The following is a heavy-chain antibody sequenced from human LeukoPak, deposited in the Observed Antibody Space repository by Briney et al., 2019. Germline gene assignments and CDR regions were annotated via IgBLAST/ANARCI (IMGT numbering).Heavy chain of an antibody. CDR2: IIPIFGTA. D-gene: IGHD5-18*01. CDR1: GGTFSSYA. V-gene: IGHV1-69*13. J-gene: IGHJ4*02. Sequence: ASVKVSCKASGGTFSSYAISWVRQAPGQGLEWMGGIIPIFGTANYAQKFQGRVTITADESTSTAYMELSSLRSEDTAVYYCAKDRIQPLKTYYFDYWGQGTLVTVSS. CDR3: AKDRIQPLKTYYFDY.